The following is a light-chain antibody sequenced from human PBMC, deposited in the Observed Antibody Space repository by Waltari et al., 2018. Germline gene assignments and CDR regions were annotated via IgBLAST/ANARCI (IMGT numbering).Light chain of an antibody. CDR2: RDE. CDR3: ASWDDGLSEVV. J-gene: IGLJ2*01. V-gene: IGLV1-47*01. CDR1: SSSIATAY. Sequence: QSALTQPPSASGTPGQRVAITCSGGSSSIATAYVYRYQPVPGTAPKLLIFRDEQRPYGVPDRFSGSKSGTSASLVISELRSEDEADYYCASWDDGLSEVVFGGGTRLTVL.